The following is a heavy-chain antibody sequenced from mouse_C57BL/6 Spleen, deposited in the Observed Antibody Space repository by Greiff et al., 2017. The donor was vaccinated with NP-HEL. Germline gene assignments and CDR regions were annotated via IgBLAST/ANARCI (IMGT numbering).Heavy chain of an antibody. CDR3: AREVTTVVSYFDY. J-gene: IGHJ2*01. D-gene: IGHD1-1*01. CDR1: GYAFSSSW. CDR2: IYPGDGDT. Sequence: VQLQQSGPELVKPGASVKISCKASGYAFSSSWVNWVKQRPGKGLEWIGRIYPGDGDTNYNGKFKGKATLTADKSSSTAYMQLSSLTSEDSAVYFCAREVTTVVSYFDYWGQGTTLTVSS. V-gene: IGHV1-82*01.